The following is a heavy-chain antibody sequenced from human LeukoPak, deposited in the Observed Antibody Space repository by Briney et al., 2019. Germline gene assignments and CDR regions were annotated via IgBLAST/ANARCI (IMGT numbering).Heavy chain of an antibody. D-gene: IGHD2-15*01. CDR2: IHPGDSDT. J-gene: IGHJ4*02. CDR1: GYSFTNYW. V-gene: IGHV5-51*01. CDR3: ARQGYYSGGSCGFDY. Sequence: KGGESLKISCKGSGYSFTNYWIGWVRQMPGKGLEWMGIIHPGDSDTRYSPSFQGQVTISADKSISTAYLQWSSLKASDTAIYYCARQGYYSGGSCGFDYWGQGTLVTVSS.